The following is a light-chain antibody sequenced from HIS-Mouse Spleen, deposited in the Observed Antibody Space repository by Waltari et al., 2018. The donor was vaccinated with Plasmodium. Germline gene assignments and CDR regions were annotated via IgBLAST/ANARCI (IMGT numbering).Light chain of an antibody. Sequence: SYELTQPPSVSVSPGQTASIHCSGDKLGEKYACWYQQKPGQSPVLVIYQDTKRPSGIPERFSGSNSGNTATLTISGTQAMDEADYYCQAWDSSTVVFGGGTKLTVL. J-gene: IGLJ2*01. V-gene: IGLV3-1*01. CDR3: QAWDSSTVV. CDR2: QDT. CDR1: KLGEKY.